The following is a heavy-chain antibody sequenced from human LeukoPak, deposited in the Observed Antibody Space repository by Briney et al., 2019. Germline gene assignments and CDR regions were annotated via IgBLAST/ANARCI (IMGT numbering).Heavy chain of an antibody. CDR3: ARGPDGSGSYSYYFDY. J-gene: IGHJ4*02. V-gene: IGHV4-30-2*01. CDR2: VYHSGST. D-gene: IGHD3-10*01. Sequence: SETLSLTCAVSGGSISSGGYSWSWIRQPPGKGLEWIGYVYHSGSTYYNPSLKSRVTISVDRSKNQFSLKLSSVTAADTAAYYCARGPDGSGSYSYYFDYWGQGTLVTVSS. CDR1: GGSISSGGYS.